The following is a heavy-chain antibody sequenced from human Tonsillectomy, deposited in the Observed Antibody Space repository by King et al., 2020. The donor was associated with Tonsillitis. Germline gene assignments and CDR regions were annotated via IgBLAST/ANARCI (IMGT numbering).Heavy chain of an antibody. CDR1: GFTFSAYS. J-gene: IGHJ4*02. CDR3: ARGDFEYSSFWRY. D-gene: IGHD6-19*01. CDR2: ISGSGSAT. Sequence: VQLVESGGALVQPGGSLRLSCAASGFTFSAYSMNWVRQAPGKGLEWVSYISGSGSATYYADSVKDRFTISTDTAKRSLHLQMNSLRVEDTGVYYCARGDFEYSSFWRYWGQGTLVTVSS. V-gene: IGHV3-48*01.